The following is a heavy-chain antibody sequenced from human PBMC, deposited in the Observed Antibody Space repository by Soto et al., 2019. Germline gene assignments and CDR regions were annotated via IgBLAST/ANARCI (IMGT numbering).Heavy chain of an antibody. Sequence: QVQLVQSGAEVKKPGASVKVSCKASGYTFTSYGISWVRQAPGQGLEWMGWISAYNGNTNYARKLQGRVTVTTDTSTSTAYMELRSLRSDDTAVYYCATFNYDILTGYTYYFDYWGQGTLVTVSS. J-gene: IGHJ4*02. V-gene: IGHV1-18*01. D-gene: IGHD3-9*01. CDR3: ATFNYDILTGYTYYFDY. CDR1: GYTFTSYG. CDR2: ISAYNGNT.